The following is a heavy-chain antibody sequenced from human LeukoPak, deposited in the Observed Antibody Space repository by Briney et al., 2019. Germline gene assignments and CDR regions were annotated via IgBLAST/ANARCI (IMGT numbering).Heavy chain of an antibody. V-gene: IGHV1-69*06. D-gene: IGHD2-2*01. CDR1: GGTFNSYA. CDR2: IIPIFGTA. Sequence: SVKVSCKASGGTFNSYAISWVRQAPGQGLEWMGGIIPIFGTANYAQKFQGRVTITADKSTSTAYMELSSLRSEDTAVYYCARKQVVPAAIPLRGAPYFDYWGQGTLVTVSS. CDR3: ARKQVVPAAIPLRGAPYFDY. J-gene: IGHJ4*02.